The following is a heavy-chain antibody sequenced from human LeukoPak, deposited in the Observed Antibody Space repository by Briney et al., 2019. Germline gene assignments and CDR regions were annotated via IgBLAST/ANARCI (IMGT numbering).Heavy chain of an antibody. J-gene: IGHJ4*02. CDR2: IWYDGSDK. Sequence: GRSLRLSCAASGFAFSSHGMHWVRQAPGKGLEWVAVIWYDGSDKYYADSVKGRFTISRDNSKNTLYLQMTSLRADDTAVYYCARDRVLHYFDYWGQGALVTVSS. V-gene: IGHV3-33*01. CDR3: ARDRVLHYFDY. CDR1: GFAFSSHG. D-gene: IGHD3-16*01.